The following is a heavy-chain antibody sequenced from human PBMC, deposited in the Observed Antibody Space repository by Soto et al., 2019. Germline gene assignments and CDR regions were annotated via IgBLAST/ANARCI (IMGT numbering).Heavy chain of an antibody. CDR2: INPSCGST. D-gene: IGHD3-10*01. Sequence: QVQLVQSGAEVKKPGASVKVSCKASGYTFTSYYMHWVRQAPGQGLEWMGIINPSCGSTSYAQKFQGRVTMTRDTSTSTVYMELSSLRSEDTAVYYCARSDLTMVRGVTVEHAGGYYFDYWGQGTLVTVSS. CDR1: GYTFTSYY. J-gene: IGHJ4*02. V-gene: IGHV1-46*01. CDR3: ARSDLTMVRGVTVEHAGGYYFDY.